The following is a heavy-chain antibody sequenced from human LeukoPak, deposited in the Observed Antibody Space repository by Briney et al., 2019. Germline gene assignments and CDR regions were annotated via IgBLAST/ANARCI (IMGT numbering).Heavy chain of an antibody. Sequence: PSETLSLTCTVSGGSISSGSYYWSWIRQPAGKGLEWIGRIYTSGSTNYNPSLKSRVTMSVDTSKNQFSLKLSSVTAADTAVYYCARDEAIFGGDAFDIWGQGTMVTVSS. D-gene: IGHD3-3*01. V-gene: IGHV4-61*02. CDR1: GGSISSGSYY. J-gene: IGHJ3*02. CDR3: ARDEAIFGGDAFDI. CDR2: IYTSGST.